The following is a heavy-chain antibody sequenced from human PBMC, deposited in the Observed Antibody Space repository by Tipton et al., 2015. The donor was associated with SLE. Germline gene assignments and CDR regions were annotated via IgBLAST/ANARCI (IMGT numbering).Heavy chain of an antibody. CDR3: ARADFRDWGGSFDY. J-gene: IGHJ4*02. CDR1: GGSFSGYY. Sequence: TLSLTCTVYGGSFSGYYWSWIRQPPGKGLEWIGYIYYSGSTNYDPSLKSRVTISVDTSKNQFSLKLSSVTAADTAVYYCARADFRDWGGSFDYWGQGTLVTVSS. V-gene: IGHV4-59*08. CDR2: IYYSGST. D-gene: IGHD7-27*01.